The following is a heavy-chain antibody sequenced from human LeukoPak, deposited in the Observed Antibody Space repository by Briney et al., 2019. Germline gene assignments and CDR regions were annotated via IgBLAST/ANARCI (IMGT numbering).Heavy chain of an antibody. J-gene: IGHJ4*02. D-gene: IGHD3-9*01. CDR1: VFTFSTYN. Sequence: GGSLRLPCAASVFTFSTYNMNWVREAPGKGLEWVSSITSGCTYTYDADSVKGRFTTSRDNAKNSLSLQLSSLRAEDTAVYYCARGHYDILTASYKWTPDYWGQGILVTVSS. V-gene: IGHV3-21*06. CDR2: ITSGCTYT. CDR3: ARGHYDILTASYKWTPDY.